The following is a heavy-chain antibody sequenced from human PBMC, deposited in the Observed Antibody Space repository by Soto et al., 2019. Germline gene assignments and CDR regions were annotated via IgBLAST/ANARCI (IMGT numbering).Heavy chain of an antibody. CDR3: ARTGARWILGYYFDY. CDR2: IYYSGST. Sequence: QVQLQESGPGLVKPSQTLSLTCTVSGGSISSGGYYWSWIRQHPGKGLEGIGYIYYSGSTYYNPSLKSRVTISVDTSKNQFPLKLSSVTAADTAVYYCARTGARWILGYYFDYWGQGTLVTVSS. J-gene: IGHJ4*02. V-gene: IGHV4-31*03. D-gene: IGHD2-2*03. CDR1: GGSISSGGYY.